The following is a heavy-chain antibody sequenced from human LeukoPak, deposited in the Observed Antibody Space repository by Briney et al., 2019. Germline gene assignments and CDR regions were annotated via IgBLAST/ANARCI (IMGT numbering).Heavy chain of an antibody. V-gene: IGHV3-30*18. CDR3: AKMEDRLTLTRGVIIGGD. Sequence: GRSLRLSCAASGFTFSSYAMHWVRQAPGKGLEWAAVLSYDGSNEYYADSVKGRFTISRDNSKNTLDLQMNSLRAEDTAVYYCAKMEDRLTLTRGVIIGGDWGQGTLVTVSS. CDR2: LSYDGSNE. CDR1: GFTFSSYA. J-gene: IGHJ4*02. D-gene: IGHD3-10*01.